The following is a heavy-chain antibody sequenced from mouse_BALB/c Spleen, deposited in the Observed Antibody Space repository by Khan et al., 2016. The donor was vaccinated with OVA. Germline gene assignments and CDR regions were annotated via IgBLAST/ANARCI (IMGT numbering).Heavy chain of an antibody. J-gene: IGHJ2*01. D-gene: IGHD1-1*01. Sequence: VQLQESGAELAKPGASVKMFCKAPGYTFINYWILWVKQRPGQGLEWIGYINPSTGYTEYNQNFKDKATLTADKSSSTAYMQLSSLTSEDSAVYYCARRGLRWDFDYWGQGTTLTVSS. CDR1: GYTFINYW. V-gene: IGHV1-7*01. CDR2: INPSTGYT. CDR3: ARRGLRWDFDY.